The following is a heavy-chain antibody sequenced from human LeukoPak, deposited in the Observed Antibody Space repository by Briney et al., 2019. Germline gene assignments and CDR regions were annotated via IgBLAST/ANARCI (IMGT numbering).Heavy chain of an antibody. D-gene: IGHD3-10*01. Sequence: QPGRSLRLSCAASGFTFSDYGMHWVRQVPGKGLEWVAVISWDGTAQHYVDSVKGRFTISRDNSKNTLYLQMTGLRAEDTAVYYCAKEKDYHVSGSYDFWGQGTLVTVSS. CDR1: GFTFSDYG. CDR3: AKEKDYHVSGSYDF. CDR2: ISWDGTAQ. J-gene: IGHJ4*02. V-gene: IGHV3-30*18.